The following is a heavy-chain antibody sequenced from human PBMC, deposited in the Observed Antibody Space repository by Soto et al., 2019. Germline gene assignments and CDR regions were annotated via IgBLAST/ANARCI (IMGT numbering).Heavy chain of an antibody. J-gene: IGHJ4*02. V-gene: IGHV1-18*01. Sequence: QVQLVQSGAEVKNSGASVKVSCKASGYTFTSYGISWVRQAPGQGLEWMGWISAYNGNTNYAQKLQGRVTMTTDTSTSTAYMELRSLRSDDTAVYYCARQKLGQGMGGGTRGNYWGQGTLVTVSS. CDR3: ARQKLGQGMGGGTRGNY. CDR2: ISAYNGNT. CDR1: GYTFTSYG. D-gene: IGHD7-27*01.